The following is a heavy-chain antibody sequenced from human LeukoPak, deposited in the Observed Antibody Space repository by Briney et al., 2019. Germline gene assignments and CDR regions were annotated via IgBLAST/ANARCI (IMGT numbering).Heavy chain of an antibody. CDR1: GFTFNTFA. Sequence: GGSLRLSCAASGFTFNTFAMDWVRQPPGKGMEWVAVISHDGRNEYYADSVKGRFTISRDNPKNTLYLQVNSLRPEDTAVYYCARQPCSGGTCYFDYWGQGTLVTVSS. D-gene: IGHD2-15*01. J-gene: IGHJ4*02. V-gene: IGHV3-30*04. CDR2: ISHDGRNE. CDR3: ARQPCSGGTCYFDY.